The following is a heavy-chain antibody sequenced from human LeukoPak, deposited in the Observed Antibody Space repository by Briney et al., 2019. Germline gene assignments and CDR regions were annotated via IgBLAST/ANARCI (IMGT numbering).Heavy chain of an antibody. Sequence: GSLRLSCAASGFTFSNAWMSWVRQPPGKGLEWIGEINHSGSTNYNPSLKSRVTISVDTSKNQFSLKLSSVTAADTAVYYCARYGPLRAARLTHFDYWGQGTLVTVSS. D-gene: IGHD6-6*01. CDR2: INHSGST. V-gene: IGHV4-34*01. J-gene: IGHJ4*02. CDR1: GFTFSNAW. CDR3: ARYGPLRAARLTHFDY.